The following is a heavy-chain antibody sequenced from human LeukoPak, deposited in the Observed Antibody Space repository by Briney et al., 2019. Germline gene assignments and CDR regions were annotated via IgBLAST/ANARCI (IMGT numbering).Heavy chain of an antibody. CDR3: ARDLERYYDLEGRSGY. J-gene: IGHJ4*02. CDR1: GYTFTSYA. V-gene: IGHV1-18*01. D-gene: IGHD3-3*01. CDR2: ISAHNGNA. Sequence: ASVKVSCKASGYTFTSYAMHWVRQAPGQGLEWMGRISAHNGNANYAQKFQGRVTMTTDTLATTAYMELRSLRSDDTAVYYCARDLERYYDLEGRSGYWGQGTLVTVSS.